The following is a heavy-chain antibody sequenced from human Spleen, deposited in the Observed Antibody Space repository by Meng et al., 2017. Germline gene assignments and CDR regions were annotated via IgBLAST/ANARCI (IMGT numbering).Heavy chain of an antibody. V-gene: IGHV3-11*04. J-gene: IGHJ4*02. D-gene: IGHD1-26*01. CDR3: ARDPDELLGANFHF. CDR2: ISSSGSTI. CDR1: GFTFSDYY. Sequence: GESLKISCAASGFTFSDYYMSWIRQAPGKGLEWVSYISSSGSTIYYADSVKGRFTISRGNAKNSVYLQMSSLRAEDTAIYYCARDPDELLGANFHFWGQGTLVTVSS.